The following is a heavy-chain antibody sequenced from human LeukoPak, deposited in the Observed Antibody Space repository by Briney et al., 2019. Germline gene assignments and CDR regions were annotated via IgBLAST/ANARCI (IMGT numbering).Heavy chain of an antibody. J-gene: IGHJ5*02. CDR3: ARLSFDWFDNWFDP. Sequence: SETLSLTCTVSGGSINYYYWSWIRQPPGKGLEWIGYIYYSGSTDYNPSLKSRVTISVDTSKNQFSLKLSSVTAADTAVYYCARLSFDWFDNWFDPWGQGTLVTVSS. D-gene: IGHD3-9*01. CDR1: GGSINYYY. CDR2: IYYSGST. V-gene: IGHV4-59*01.